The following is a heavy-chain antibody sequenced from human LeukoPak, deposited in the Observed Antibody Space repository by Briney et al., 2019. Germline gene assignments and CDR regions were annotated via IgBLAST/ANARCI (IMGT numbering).Heavy chain of an antibody. CDR2: IYTSGST. V-gene: IGHV4-61*02. CDR1: GGSISSSSYY. D-gene: IGHD2-2*01. J-gene: IGHJ4*02. Sequence: SETLSLTCTVSGGSISSSSYYWSWIRQPAGKGLEWIGRIYTSGSTNYNPSLKSRVTMSVDTSKNQFSLKLSSVTAADTAVYYCANKVYCSTTSCYHAGYWGQGTLVTVSS. CDR3: ANKVYCSTTSCYHAGY.